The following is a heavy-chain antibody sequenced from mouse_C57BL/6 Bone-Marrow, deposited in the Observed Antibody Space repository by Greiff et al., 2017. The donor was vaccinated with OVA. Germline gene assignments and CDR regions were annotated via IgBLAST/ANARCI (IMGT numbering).Heavy chain of an antibody. V-gene: IGHV5-15*01. J-gene: IGHJ4*01. CDR2: ISNLAYSI. CDR3: AIHGAMDY. Sequence: EVQLVESGGGLVQPGGSLKLSCAASGFTISDYGMAWVRQAPRKGPEWVAFISNLAYSIYYAATVPGRFTITRENAKNTLYLEMSSLRSEDTAMYYCAIHGAMDYWGQGTSVPVSS. CDR1: GFTISDYG.